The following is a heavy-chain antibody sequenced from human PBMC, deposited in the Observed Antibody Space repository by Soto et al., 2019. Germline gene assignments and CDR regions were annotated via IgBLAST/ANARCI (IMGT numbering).Heavy chain of an antibody. Sequence: QVQLVQSGAEVKKPGASVKVSCKASGYTFTSYAMHWVRQAPGQRLEWMGWINAGNGNTKYSQKFQGRVTITRDTAASTADMELSSLRSEDTAVYYCARETTNYYYYYYMDVWGKGTTVTVSS. CDR2: INAGNGNT. CDR3: ARETTNYYYYYYMDV. CDR1: GYTFTSYA. D-gene: IGHD4-17*01. V-gene: IGHV1-3*01. J-gene: IGHJ6*03.